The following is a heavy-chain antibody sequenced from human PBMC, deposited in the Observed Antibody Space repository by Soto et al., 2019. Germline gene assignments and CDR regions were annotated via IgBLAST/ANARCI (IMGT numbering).Heavy chain of an antibody. CDR3: AKDLGYCTNGVCFSFGF. CDR1: GFTFCSYV. Sequence: GGSLRLSCAASGFTFCSYVMYLSRQAPGKGLEWVAVISYDGSNKYYADSVKGRFTISRDNSKNTLYLQMNSLRAEDTAVYYCAKDLGYCTNGVCFSFGFWGQGTLVTVSS. D-gene: IGHD2-8*01. V-gene: IGHV3-30*18. CDR2: ISYDGSNK. J-gene: IGHJ4*02.